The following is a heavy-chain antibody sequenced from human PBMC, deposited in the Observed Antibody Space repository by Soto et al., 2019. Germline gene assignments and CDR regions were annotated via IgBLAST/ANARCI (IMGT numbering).Heavy chain of an antibody. CDR2: IRSSTSYI. D-gene: IGHD6-6*01. Sequence: GGSLRLSCAASGFSFSDYSVNWVRQAPGKGLEWVSSIRSSTSYIYYADSVKGRFTISRDNAKNSLYLHMNSLRAEDTAVYFCARMSIVGRRDYYYGMDVWGQGTTVTVSS. CDR3: ARMSIVGRRDYYYGMDV. J-gene: IGHJ6*02. CDR1: GFSFSDYS. V-gene: IGHV3-21*01.